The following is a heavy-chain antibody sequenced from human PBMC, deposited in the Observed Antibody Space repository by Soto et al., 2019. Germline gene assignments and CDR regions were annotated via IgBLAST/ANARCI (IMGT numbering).Heavy chain of an antibody. CDR1: GFSLTTRGVG. V-gene: IGHV2-5*02. J-gene: IGHJ4*02. Sequence: QITLKESGPTLVKPTQTLTLTCTFSGFSLTTRGVGVGWIRQPPGKALEWVAVIYWDDDKRYSPSLNSRLTISKDTSKKPVFLIMINVDHLDTDTYYCVQHHLRRLYWCQGTLVTVYS. CDR2: IYWDDDK. CDR3: VQHHLRRLY.